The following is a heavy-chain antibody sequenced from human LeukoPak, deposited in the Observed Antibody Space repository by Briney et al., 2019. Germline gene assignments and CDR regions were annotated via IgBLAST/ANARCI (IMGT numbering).Heavy chain of an antibody. J-gene: IGHJ6*03. D-gene: IGHD6-13*01. CDR3: ARDDSSSWYFPNYYYYYMDV. V-gene: IGHV1-18*01. CDR1: GYTFTSYG. CDR2: ISAYNGNT. Sequence: GASVKVSCKASGYTFTSYGISWVRQAPGQGLEWMGWISAYNGNTNYAQKLQGRVTMTTDTSTSTAYMELRSLRSDDTAVYYCARDDSSSWYFPNYYYYYMDVWGKGTTVTVSS.